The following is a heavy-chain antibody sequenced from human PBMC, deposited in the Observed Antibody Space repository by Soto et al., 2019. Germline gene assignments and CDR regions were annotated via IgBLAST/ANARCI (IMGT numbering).Heavy chain of an antibody. D-gene: IGHD3-22*01. Sequence: PGGSLRLSCAASGFTFSSYAMSWVRQAPGKGLEWVSAISGSGGSTYYADSVKGRFTISRDNSKNTLYLQMNSLRAEDTAVYYCAKDGPRMITMIVVVTLDYWGQGTLVTVSS. V-gene: IGHV3-23*01. CDR1: GFTFSSYA. CDR2: ISGSGGST. CDR3: AKDGPRMITMIVVVTLDY. J-gene: IGHJ4*02.